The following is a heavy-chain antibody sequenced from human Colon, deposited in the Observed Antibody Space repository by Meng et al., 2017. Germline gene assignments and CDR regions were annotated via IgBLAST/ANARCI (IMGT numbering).Heavy chain of an antibody. CDR2: IYDNWYT. Sequence: HLQLQESGSRLVKPSQTLSLTCPVSGDSVTTTLSSWSWIRQSPGKGLEWMGNIYDNWYTYYSPSLRSRVTISVDRSNNQFSLNLNSVTAADTAVYFCARGYRGSTYFAYWGQGILVTVSS. J-gene: IGHJ4*02. V-gene: IGHV4-30-2*06. CDR1: GDSVTTTLSS. D-gene: IGHD3-16*01. CDR3: ARGYRGSTYFAY.